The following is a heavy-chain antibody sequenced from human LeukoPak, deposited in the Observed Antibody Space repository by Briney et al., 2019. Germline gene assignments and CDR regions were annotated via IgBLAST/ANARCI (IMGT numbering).Heavy chain of an antibody. CDR2: ITSDGENT. D-gene: IGHD2-8*02. J-gene: IGHJ4*02. CDR1: GFSFSTLN. Sequence: PGGSQRLSCSASGFSFSTLNMHWVRQAPGKGLEFVSGITSDGENTDYLDFVKGRFTITRDNSKNTLYLHMTSLRPEDTAVYFCVKGRYGTGWDFWGPGTLVIVSS. CDR3: VKGRYGTGWDF. V-gene: IGHV3-64D*06.